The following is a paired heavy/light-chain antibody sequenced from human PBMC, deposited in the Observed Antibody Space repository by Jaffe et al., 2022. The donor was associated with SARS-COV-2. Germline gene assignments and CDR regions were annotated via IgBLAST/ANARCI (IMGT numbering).Heavy chain of an antibody. V-gene: IGHV3-30-3*01. Sequence: QVQLVESGGGVVQPGRSLRLSCAASGFTFSSYSMAWVRQAPGKGLEWVAVISFDGSNKIYADSVKGRFTISRDNSKNTLFLQMNSLRAEDTAVYYCARDPRGLPAALLGWFDPWGQGTLVTVSS. CDR2: ISFDGSNK. CDR3: ARDPRGLPAALLGWFDP. D-gene: IGHD2-2*01. CDR1: GFTFSSYS. J-gene: IGHJ5*02.
Light chain of an antibody. J-gene: IGLJ1*01. CDR2: ANN. CDR1: SSNIGAGFD. Sequence: QSVLAQPPSVSGAPRQRVTISCTGSSSNIGAGFDVHWYQQLPGTAPKLLIYANNNRPSGVPDRFSGSKSGTSASLAITGLQTEDEADYYCQSYDSSLFYVFGTGTKVTVL. CDR3: QSYDSSLFYV. V-gene: IGLV1-40*01.